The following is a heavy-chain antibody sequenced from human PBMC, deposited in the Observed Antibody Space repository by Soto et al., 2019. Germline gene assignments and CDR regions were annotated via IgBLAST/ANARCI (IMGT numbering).Heavy chain of an antibody. CDR2: IYYSGST. D-gene: IGHD3-10*01. V-gene: IGHV4-59*01. J-gene: IGHJ4*02. CDR1: GGSISSYY. Sequence: QVQLQESGPGLVKPSETLSLTCTVSGGSISSYYWSWIRQPPGKGLEWIGYIYYSGSTNYNPSLKGRVTLSVDTSKNQFSLKLSSVTAADTAVYYCARDRNRGRVRQFDYWGQGTLVTVSS. CDR3: ARDRNRGRVRQFDY.